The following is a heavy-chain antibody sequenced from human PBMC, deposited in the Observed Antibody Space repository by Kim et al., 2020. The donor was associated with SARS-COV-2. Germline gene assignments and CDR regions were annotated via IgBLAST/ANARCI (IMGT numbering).Heavy chain of an antibody. J-gene: IGHJ4*01. CDR2: ISGGGTYI. D-gene: IGHD1-7*01. CDR1: GLTFSSYT. V-gene: IGHV3-21*01. CDR3: ATEECFAWNYDCDGTYYVAG. Sequence: GGSLRLSCAASGLTFSSYTVTWVRQAPGQGLEWVASISGGGTYIYYADSVRGRFIISRDNAKKSMFLDMHSLRVEDTAVYFCATEECFAWNYDCDGTYYVAGWGQGSRVTV.